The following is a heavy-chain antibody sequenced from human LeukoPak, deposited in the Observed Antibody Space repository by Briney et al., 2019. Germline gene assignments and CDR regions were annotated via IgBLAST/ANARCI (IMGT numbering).Heavy chain of an antibody. J-gene: IGHJ4*02. CDR2: IYYSGST. D-gene: IGHD3-16*01. V-gene: IGHV4-38-2*02. CDR3: ARDNDSRDPPHFDY. Sequence: SETLSLTCTVSGYSISSGYYCGWIRQPPGKGLEWIGSIYYSGSTYYNPSLKSRVTISVDTSKNQFSLKLSSVTAADTAVYYCARDNDSRDPPHFDYWGQGTLVTVSA. CDR1: GYSISSGYY.